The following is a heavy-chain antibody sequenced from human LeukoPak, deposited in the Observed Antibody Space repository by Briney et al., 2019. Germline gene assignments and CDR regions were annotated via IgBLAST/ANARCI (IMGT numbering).Heavy chain of an antibody. J-gene: IGHJ3*02. CDR3: ARDSPTSIVGAPDDAFDI. Sequence: GASVKVSCKASGGTFSSYAISWVRQAPGQGLEWMGRIIPILGIANYAQKFQGRVTITADKSTSTAYMELSSLRSEDTAVYYCARDSPTSIVGAPDDAFDIWGQGTMVTVSS. CDR2: IIPILGIA. D-gene: IGHD1-26*01. V-gene: IGHV1-69*04. CDR1: GGTFSSYA.